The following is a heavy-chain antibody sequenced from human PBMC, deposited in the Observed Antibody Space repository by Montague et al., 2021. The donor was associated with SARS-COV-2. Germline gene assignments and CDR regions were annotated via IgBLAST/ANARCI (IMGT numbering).Heavy chain of an antibody. J-gene: IGHJ2*01. Sequence: SLRLSCAASGFTFTNYVMSWVRQAPGKGLEWVSGISGSGTNRYYAESVKGRFTISRDNSKNMLYMQMNSLRAEDTAVYYCATPGPGIASPATVWYFDLWGRGTLVIVSS. CDR3: ATPGPGIASPATVWYFDL. D-gene: IGHD6-13*01. V-gene: IGHV3-23*01. CDR2: ISGSGTNR. CDR1: GFTFTNYV.